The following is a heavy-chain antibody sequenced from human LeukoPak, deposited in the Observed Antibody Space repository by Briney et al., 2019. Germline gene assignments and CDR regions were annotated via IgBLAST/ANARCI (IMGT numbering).Heavy chain of an antibody. CDR1: GYTFRNYG. D-gene: IGHD6-13*01. CDR2: INPNSGGT. CDR3: ARSLPNSSSWYGDY. V-gene: IGHV1-2*02. J-gene: IGHJ4*02. Sequence: ASVKVSCKTSGYTFRNYGITWVRQAPGQGLEWMGWINPNSGGTNYAQKFQGRVTMTRDTSISTAYMELSRLRSDDTAVYYCARSLPNSSSWYGDYWGQGTLVTVSS.